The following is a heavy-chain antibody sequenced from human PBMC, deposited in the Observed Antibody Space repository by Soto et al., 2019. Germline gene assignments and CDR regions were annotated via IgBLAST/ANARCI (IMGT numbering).Heavy chain of an antibody. Sequence: GGSLRLSCAASGFTFSDYYMSWIRQAPGKGLEWVSYISSSGSTIYYADSVKGRFTISRDNAKNSLYLQMNSLRAEDTAVYYCARDPPETYYYDSSGQFDYWGKGTLVTVS. CDR2: ISSSGSTI. J-gene: IGHJ4*02. V-gene: IGHV3-11*01. CDR3: ARDPPETYYYDSSGQFDY. CDR1: GFTFSDYY. D-gene: IGHD3-22*01.